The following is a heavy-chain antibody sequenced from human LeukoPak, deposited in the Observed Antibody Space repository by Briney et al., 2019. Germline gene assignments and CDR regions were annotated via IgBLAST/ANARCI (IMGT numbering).Heavy chain of an antibody. CDR3: ARDLQRGYDL. D-gene: IGHD5-12*01. J-gene: IGHJ5*02. CDR1: GGTFSSYA. V-gene: IGHV1-2*04. Sequence: GASVKVSCKASGGTFSSYAISWVRQAPGQGLEWMGWINPNSGGTNYAQKFQGWVTMTRDTSISTAYMELSRLRSDDTAVYYCARDLQRGYDLWGQGTLVTVSS. CDR2: INPNSGGT.